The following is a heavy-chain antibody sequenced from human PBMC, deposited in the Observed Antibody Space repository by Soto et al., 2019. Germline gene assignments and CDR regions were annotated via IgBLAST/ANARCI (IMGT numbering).Heavy chain of an antibody. Sequence: QVQLVQSGGEVKKPGASVKVSCKASGYTFTSYGISWVRQAPGQGLEWMGWISGYNGKTNYAQKVQDRLPMTTDTSQSTVYLELRILRSDAPAVYYCAREGDVPSCSNGMDVWGQGTTVTVSS. J-gene: IGHJ6*02. CDR3: AREGDVPSCSNGMDV. D-gene: IGHD2-21*02. CDR1: GYTFTSYG. CDR2: ISGYNGKT. V-gene: IGHV1-18*01.